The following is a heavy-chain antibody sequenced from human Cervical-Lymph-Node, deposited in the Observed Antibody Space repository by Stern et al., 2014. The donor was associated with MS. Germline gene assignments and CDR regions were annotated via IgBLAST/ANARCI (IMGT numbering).Heavy chain of an antibody. Sequence: EVQLGGSGGGLVQPGGSLRLSCVASGFSFCTSWVSWVRQPPGRGLEWVANIRQDGYDKFYVDSVKGRFTISRDNARNSLYLQMNSLTVADTAVYYCARDRRAFLDYWGQGTHVAVSS. CDR2: IRQDGYDK. CDR3: ARDRRAFLDY. D-gene: IGHD2/OR15-2a*01. V-gene: IGHV3-7*01. J-gene: IGHJ4*02. CDR1: GFSFCTSW.